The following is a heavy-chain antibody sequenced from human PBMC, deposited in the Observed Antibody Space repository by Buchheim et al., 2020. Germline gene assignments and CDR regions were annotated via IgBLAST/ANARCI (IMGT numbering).Heavy chain of an antibody. V-gene: IGHV4-59*08. D-gene: IGHD1-7*01. CDR3: ARQDWNYNWFDP. CDR1: GVSLSSDY. J-gene: IGHJ5*02. Sequence: QVRLQESGPGLVKASETLSLTCTVSGVSLSSDYWSWLRQPPGGGLEWIGYVYYTGATNYKSSLKSRVTISIDTSMNQFSLNLNSVTAADTAVYYCARQDWNYNWFDPWGQGSL. CDR2: VYYTGAT.